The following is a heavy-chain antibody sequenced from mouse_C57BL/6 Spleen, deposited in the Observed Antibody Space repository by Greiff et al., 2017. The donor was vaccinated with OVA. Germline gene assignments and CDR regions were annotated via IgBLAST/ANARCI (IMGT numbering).Heavy chain of an antibody. D-gene: IGHD3-2*02. J-gene: IGHJ2*01. CDR1: GFTFSDYY. Sequence: EVHLVESEGGLVQPGSSMKLSCTASGFTFSDYYMAWVRQVPEKGLEWVANINYDGSSTYYLDSLKSRFIISRDNAKNILYLQMSSLKSEDTATYYCARRQLRLRYFDYWGQGTTLTVSS. V-gene: IGHV5-16*01. CDR3: ARRQLRLRYFDY. CDR2: INYDGSST.